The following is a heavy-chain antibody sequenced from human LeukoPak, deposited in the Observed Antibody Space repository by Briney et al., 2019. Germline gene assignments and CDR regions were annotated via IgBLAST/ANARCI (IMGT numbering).Heavy chain of an antibody. CDR2: INPNSGGT. V-gene: IGHV1-2*02. CDR1: GYTFTDYY. CDR3: ARDSSDYFKPFDY. D-gene: IGHD3-22*01. J-gene: IGHJ4*02. Sequence: ASVKVSCKASGYTFTDYYIHWVRQTPGQGLQWMGWINPNSGGTNYAQNFQGRVTMTRDTSISTAYMELRRLRSDDTAVYFCARDSSDYFKPFDYWGQGTLVTVSA.